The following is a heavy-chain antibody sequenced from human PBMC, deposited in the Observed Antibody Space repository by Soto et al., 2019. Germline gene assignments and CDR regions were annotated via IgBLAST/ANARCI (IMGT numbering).Heavy chain of an antibody. V-gene: IGHV3-21*04. CDR1: GFTFSSYS. CDR2: ISSSSSYI. D-gene: IGHD5-18*01. CDR3: AKDQNIQLWPRYYYYGMDV. J-gene: IGHJ6*02. Sequence: GSLRLSCAASGFTFSSYSMNWVRQAPGKGLEWVSSISSSSSYIYYADSVKGRFTISRDNSKNTLYLQMNSLRAEDTAVYYCAKDQNIQLWPRYYYYGMDVWGQGTTVTVSS.